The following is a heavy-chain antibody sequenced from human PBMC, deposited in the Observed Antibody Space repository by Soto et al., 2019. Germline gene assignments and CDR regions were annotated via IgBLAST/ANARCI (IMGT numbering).Heavy chain of an antibody. CDR1: GFTFSNAW. CDR3: TVPDIVVVPAAHVPRGY. Sequence: GGSLRLSCAASGFTFSNAWMSWVRQATGKGLEWVGRIKSKTDGGTTDYAAPVKGRFTISRDDSKNTLYLQMNSLKTEDTAVYYCTVPDIVVVPAAHVPRGYWGQGTLVTVSS. J-gene: IGHJ4*02. V-gene: IGHV3-15*01. CDR2: IKSKTDGGTT. D-gene: IGHD2-2*01.